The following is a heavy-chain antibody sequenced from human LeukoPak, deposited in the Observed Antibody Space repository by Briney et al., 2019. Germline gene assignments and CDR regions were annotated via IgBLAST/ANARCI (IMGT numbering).Heavy chain of an antibody. J-gene: IGHJ6*02. Sequence: EASVKVSCKTSGDTFTSYDINWVRQATGQGLEWMGWMNPRSGNTIYTQKFQGRVAMTRVTSTSTAYMELSSLRSEDTAVYYCARGGTLVQGVTILYGMDVWGQGTTVTVSS. CDR2: MNPRSGNT. V-gene: IGHV1-8*01. CDR3: ARGGTLVQGVTILYGMDV. D-gene: IGHD3-10*01. CDR1: GDTFTSYD.